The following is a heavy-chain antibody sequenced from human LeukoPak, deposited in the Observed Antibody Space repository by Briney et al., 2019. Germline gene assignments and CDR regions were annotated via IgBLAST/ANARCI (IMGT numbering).Heavy chain of an antibody. CDR3: ARDGGITMVRGAAFDY. CDR1: GGSISSSNW. J-gene: IGHJ4*02. V-gene: IGHV4-4*02. Sequence: SETLSLTCAVSGGSISSSNWWSWVRQPPGKGLEWIGEIYHSGSTNYNPSLKSRVIISVDKSKNQFSLKLSSVTAADTAVYYCARDGGITMVRGAAFDYWGQGTLVTVSS. CDR2: IYHSGST. D-gene: IGHD3-10*01.